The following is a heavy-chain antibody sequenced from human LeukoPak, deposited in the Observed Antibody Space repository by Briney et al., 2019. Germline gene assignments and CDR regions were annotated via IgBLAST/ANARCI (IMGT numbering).Heavy chain of an antibody. J-gene: IGHJ4*02. CDR3: ARAPVVGQGGY. D-gene: IGHD2-15*01. V-gene: IGHV3-53*01. Sequence: GGSLRLSCAASGFTFNNYALSWVRQAPGKGLEWVSVIYSDGSTFHADSVKGRFTISRDNSKNTLYLQMNSLRAEDTAVYYCARAPVVGQGGYWGQGTLVTVSS. CDR1: GFTFNNYA. CDR2: IYSDGST.